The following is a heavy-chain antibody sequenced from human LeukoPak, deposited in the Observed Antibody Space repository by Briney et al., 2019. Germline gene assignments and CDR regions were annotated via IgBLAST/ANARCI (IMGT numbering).Heavy chain of an antibody. CDR1: GFIFTGYF. CDR2: ISGSGGST. V-gene: IGHV3-23*01. D-gene: IGHD2-21*02. Sequence: QPGGSLRLSCAASGFIFTGYFMSWVRQAPGKGLEWVSAISGSGGSTYYADSVKGRFTISRDNSKNTLYLQMNSLRAEDTAVYYCAKDLLFVVVTANAYFDYWGQGTLVTVSS. J-gene: IGHJ4*02. CDR3: AKDLLFVVVTANAYFDY.